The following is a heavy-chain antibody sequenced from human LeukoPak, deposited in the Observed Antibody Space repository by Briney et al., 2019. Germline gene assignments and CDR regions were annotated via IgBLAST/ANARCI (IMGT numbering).Heavy chain of an antibody. CDR2: INHSGST. Sequence: SETLSLTCAVYGGSFSGYYWSWIRQPPGKGLEWIGEINHSGSTNYNPSLKGRVTISVDTSKNQFSLKLSSVTAADTAVYYCARGPPFDYWGQGTLVTVSS. J-gene: IGHJ4*02. CDR3: ARGPPFDY. V-gene: IGHV4-34*01. CDR1: GGSFSGYY.